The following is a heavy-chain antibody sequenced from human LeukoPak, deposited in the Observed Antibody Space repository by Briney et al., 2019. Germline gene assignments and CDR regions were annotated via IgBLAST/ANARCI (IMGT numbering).Heavy chain of an antibody. J-gene: IGHJ5*02. V-gene: IGHV4-59*01. D-gene: IGHD4-23*01. CDR1: GDSISSNY. CDR3: ARNGGDDWFDP. Sequence: SETLSLTCSVSGDSISSNYWSWIRQPPGKGPEWIGYVHHSGYTNYNPSLKSRVTISVDTSKNQFSLKLSSVTAADTAVYYCARNGGDDWFDPWGQGTLVTVSS. CDR2: VHHSGYT.